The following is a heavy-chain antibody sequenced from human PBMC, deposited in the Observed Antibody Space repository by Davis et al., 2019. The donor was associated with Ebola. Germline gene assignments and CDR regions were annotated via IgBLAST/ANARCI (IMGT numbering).Heavy chain of an antibody. V-gene: IGHV1-8*01. J-gene: IGHJ4*02. CDR3: ARGGFCSGPGCYPGEY. CDR2: MNPYNEDT. Sequence: ASVKVSCKASGYNFASLDIHWVRQATGQGLEWMGWMNPYNEDTGYAQISQGRVTMTRNISERTAFMELTSLTSEDTAVYYCARGGFCSGPGCYPGEYWGQGTRLTVSS. D-gene: IGHD2-15*01. CDR1: GYNFASLD.